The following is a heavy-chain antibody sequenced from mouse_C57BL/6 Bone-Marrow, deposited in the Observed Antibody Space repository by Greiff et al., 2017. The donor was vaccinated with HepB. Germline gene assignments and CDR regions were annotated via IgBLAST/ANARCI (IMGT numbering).Heavy chain of an antibody. V-gene: IGHV1-69*01. CDR3: ARRGGYYYGSSSAWFAY. D-gene: IGHD1-1*01. CDR1: GYTFTSYW. J-gene: IGHJ3*01. Sequence: QVQLQQPGAELVMPGASVKLSCKASGYTFTSYWMHWVKQRPGQGLEWIGEIDPSDSYTNYNQKFKGKSTLTVDKSSSTAYMQLSSLTSEDSAVYYWARRGGYYYGSSSAWFAYWGQGTLVTGSA. CDR2: IDPSDSYT.